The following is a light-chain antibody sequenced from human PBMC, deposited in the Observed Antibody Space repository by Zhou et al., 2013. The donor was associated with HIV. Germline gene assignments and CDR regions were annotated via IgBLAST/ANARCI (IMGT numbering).Light chain of an antibody. CDR2: KAS. J-gene: IGKJ1*01. V-gene: IGKV1-5*03. Sequence: DIQMTQSPSTLSASVGDRVTITCRASQSINSWLAWYQQQPGKAPKLLIYKASTLETGVPSRFSGSGSGTEFTLTISSLQPEDFATYYCQQASSFPRTFGQGTKVEIK. CDR1: QSINSW. CDR3: QQASSFPRT.